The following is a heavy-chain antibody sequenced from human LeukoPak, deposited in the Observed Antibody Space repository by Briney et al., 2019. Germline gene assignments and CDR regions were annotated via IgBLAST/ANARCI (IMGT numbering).Heavy chain of an antibody. Sequence: GGSLRLSCAASRFIFSSYWMSWVRQAPGKGLEWVGNIKQDGSEKYYVDSVKGRFTISRDNAKNSLYLQMNSLRAEDTAVYYCARDLPAYGGSAEHNDYWGQGTLVTVSS. CDR1: RFIFSSYW. CDR2: IKQDGSEK. D-gene: IGHD4-23*01. J-gene: IGHJ4*02. CDR3: ARDLPAYGGSAEHNDY. V-gene: IGHV3-7*01.